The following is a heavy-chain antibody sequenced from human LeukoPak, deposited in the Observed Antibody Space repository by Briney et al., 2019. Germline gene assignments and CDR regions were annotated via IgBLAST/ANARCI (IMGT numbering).Heavy chain of an antibody. Sequence: ASVTVSCKASGYTFTSYYMHWVRQAPGQGLEWMGIINPSGGSTSYAQKFQGRVTMTRDTSTSTVYMELSSLRSEDTAVYYCARDRIGYCSGGSCYKGGAFDIWGQGTMVTVSS. J-gene: IGHJ3*02. CDR2: INPSGGST. D-gene: IGHD2-15*01. CDR3: ARDRIGYCSGGSCYKGGAFDI. CDR1: GYTFTSYY. V-gene: IGHV1-46*01.